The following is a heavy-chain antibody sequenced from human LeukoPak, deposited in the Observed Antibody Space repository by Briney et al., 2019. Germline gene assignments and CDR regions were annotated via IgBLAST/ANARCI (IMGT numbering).Heavy chain of an antibody. Sequence: ASVTVSCKASGYTFTSYGISWVRQAPGQGLEWMGWISAYNGNANYAQKLQGRVTMTTDTSTSTAYMELRSLRSDDTAVYYCARSQFRTTNSGTWGFRPWGRGTLVTVTS. CDR2: ISAYNGNA. CDR1: GYTFTSYG. D-gene: IGHD3-16*01. CDR3: ARSQFRTTNSGTWGFRP. J-gene: IGHJ1*01. V-gene: IGHV1-18*01.